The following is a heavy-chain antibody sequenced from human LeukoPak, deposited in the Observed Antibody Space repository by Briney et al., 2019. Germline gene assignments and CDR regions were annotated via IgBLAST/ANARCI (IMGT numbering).Heavy chain of an antibody. Sequence: GGSLRLSCAASGFTFSHYSMNWVRQAPGNGLEWVANINPDGSQKYYVDSVKGRFTISRDNAKNSLYLQMNSLRAEDTAVYYCARLKEISSLFDYWGQGTLVTVSS. V-gene: IGHV3-7*03. CDR3: ARLKEISSLFDY. D-gene: IGHD6-6*01. CDR2: INPDGSQK. CDR1: GFTFSHYS. J-gene: IGHJ4*02.